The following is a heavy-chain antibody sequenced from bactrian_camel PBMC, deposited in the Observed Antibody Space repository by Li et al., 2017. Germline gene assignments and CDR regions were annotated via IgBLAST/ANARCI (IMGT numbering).Heavy chain of an antibody. V-gene: IGHV3S53*01. J-gene: IGHJ4*01. D-gene: IGHD4*01. CDR3: VRDGQIYSLGDYSLAY. CDR2: IDSDGSA. CDR1: GYTLSSSHC. Sequence: HVQLVESGGGSVQSGGSLRLSCAASGYTLSSSHCMGWFRQAPGKEREGVATIDSDGSARYAEFVKGRFTISQDNAENTVYLQMNSLKPEDTAVYYCVRDGQIYSLGDYSLAYWGQGTQVTVSS.